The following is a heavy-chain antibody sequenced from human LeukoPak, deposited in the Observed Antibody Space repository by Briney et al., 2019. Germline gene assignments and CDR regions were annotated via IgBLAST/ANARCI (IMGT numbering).Heavy chain of an antibody. J-gene: IGHJ4*02. Sequence: PSETLSLTCTVSGGSISSGGYYWSWIRQHPGKGLEWIGYIYYSGSTYHNPSLKSRVTISVDTSKNQFSLKLSSVTAADTAVYYCASSTPRGYSGYDFEAGAFDYWGQGTLVTVSS. CDR1: GGSISSGGYY. D-gene: IGHD5-12*01. CDR2: IYYSGST. V-gene: IGHV4-31*03. CDR3: ASSTPRGYSGYDFEAGAFDY.